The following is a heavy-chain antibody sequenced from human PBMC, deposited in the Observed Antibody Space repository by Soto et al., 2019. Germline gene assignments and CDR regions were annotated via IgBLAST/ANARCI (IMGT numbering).Heavy chain of an antibody. CDR2: IYWDDDK. CDR3: AHIFVGNSTWIRSLYTNAFDI. CDR1: GFSLSTSGVG. Sequence: SGPTLVNPTQTLTLTCTFSGFSLSTSGVGVGWIRQPPGKALEWLALIYWDDDKRYSPSLKSKVTIAKDTSKNQVVLTNTNMDPVSTATYYCAHIFVGNSTWIRSLYTNAFDIWGQGTMVTVSS. J-gene: IGHJ3*02. D-gene: IGHD5-18*01. V-gene: IGHV2-5*02.